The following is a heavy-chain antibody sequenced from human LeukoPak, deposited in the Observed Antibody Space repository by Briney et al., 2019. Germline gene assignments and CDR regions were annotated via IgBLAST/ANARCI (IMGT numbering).Heavy chain of an antibody. Sequence: SETLSLTCAVYGGSFSGYYWSWIRQPPGKGLEWIGEINHSGSTNYNPSLKSRVTISVDTSKNQFSLKLSSVTAADTAVYYCARHRRYGGGTSVSVDYFDYWGQGTLVTVSS. CDR1: GGSFSGYY. V-gene: IGHV4-34*01. J-gene: IGHJ4*02. D-gene: IGHD3-16*01. CDR2: INHSGST. CDR3: ARHRRYGGGTSVSVDYFDY.